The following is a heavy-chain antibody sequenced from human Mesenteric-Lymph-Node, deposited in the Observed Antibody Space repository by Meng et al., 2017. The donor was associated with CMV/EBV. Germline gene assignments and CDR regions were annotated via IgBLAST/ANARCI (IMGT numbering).Heavy chain of an antibody. J-gene: IGHJ6*02. CDR3: AAYYDFWSGYYTVGYYYYGMDV. V-gene: IGHV3-21*01. CDR1: GFTFSSYS. CDR2: ISSSSSYI. D-gene: IGHD3-3*01. Sequence: ETLSLTCAASGFTFSSYSMNWVRQAPGKGLEWVSSISSSSSYIYYADSVKGRFTISRDNAKNSLYLQMNSLRAEDTAVYYCAAYYDFWSGYYTVGYYYYGMDVWSQGTTVTVSS.